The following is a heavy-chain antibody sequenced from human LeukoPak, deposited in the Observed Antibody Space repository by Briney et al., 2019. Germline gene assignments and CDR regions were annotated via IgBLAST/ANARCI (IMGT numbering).Heavy chain of an antibody. Sequence: PGGSLRLSCTTSKFNFNSYGMTWVRQAPGKGLEWVSSISGSGGSTQYAASVQGRFTISRDNSKNTLYLQMNSLGAEDTAVYYCAKDPNGDYIGTFDIWGQGTMVTVSS. D-gene: IGHD4-17*01. CDR1: KFNFNSYG. CDR2: ISGSGGST. CDR3: AKDPNGDYIGTFDI. V-gene: IGHV3-23*01. J-gene: IGHJ3*02.